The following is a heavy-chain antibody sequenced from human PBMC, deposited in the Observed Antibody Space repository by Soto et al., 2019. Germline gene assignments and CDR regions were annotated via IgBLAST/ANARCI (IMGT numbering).Heavy chain of an antibody. CDR3: ARAGWSWNWFDP. J-gene: IGHJ5*02. D-gene: IGHD3-10*01. CDR2: INHSGST. V-gene: IGHV4-34*01. CDR1: GGSFSGYY. Sequence: QVQLQQWGAGLLKPSETLSLTCAVYGGSFSGYYWSWIRQPPGKGLEWIGEINHSGSTNYNPSLKSRXXIXVXXSKNQFSLKLSSVTAADTAAYYCARAGWSWNWFDPWGQGTLVTVSS.